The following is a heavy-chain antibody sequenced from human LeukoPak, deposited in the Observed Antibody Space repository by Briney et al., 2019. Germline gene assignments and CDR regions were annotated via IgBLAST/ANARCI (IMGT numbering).Heavy chain of an antibody. J-gene: IGHJ5*02. Sequence: GESLKISCKGSGYSFTSYWIGWVRQMPGKGLEWMGIIYPGDSDTRYSPSFQGQVTISDDKSTSTAYLQWSSLKASDTAMYYCARGGYYDSSGYDWFDPWGQGTLVTVSS. CDR3: ARGGYYDSSGYDWFDP. CDR2: IYPGDSDT. D-gene: IGHD3-22*01. CDR1: GYSFTSYW. V-gene: IGHV5-51*01.